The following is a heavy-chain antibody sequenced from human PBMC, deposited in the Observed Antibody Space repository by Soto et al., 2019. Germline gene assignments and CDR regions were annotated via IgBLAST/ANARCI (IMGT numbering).Heavy chain of an antibody. Sequence: HPGGSLRLSCAASGFTFSSYAMHWVRQAPGKGLEWVAVISYDGSNKYYADSVKGRFTISRDNSKNTLYLQMNSLRAEDTAVYYCARDRADYYDSSGYYYPDYWGQGTLVTVSS. D-gene: IGHD3-22*01. J-gene: IGHJ4*02. CDR3: ARDRADYYDSSGYYYPDY. V-gene: IGHV3-30-3*01. CDR2: ISYDGSNK. CDR1: GFTFSSYA.